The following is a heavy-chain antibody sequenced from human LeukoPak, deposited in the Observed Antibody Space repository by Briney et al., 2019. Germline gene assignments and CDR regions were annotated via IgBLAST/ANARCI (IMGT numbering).Heavy chain of an antibody. Sequence: ASVKVSCKASGYTFTGYYTHWVRQAPGQGLEWMGWINPNSGGTNYAQKFQGRVTMTRDTSISTAYMELSRLRSDDTAVYYCARVVVVPAAIRYNWFDPWGQGTLVTVSS. D-gene: IGHD2-2*02. J-gene: IGHJ5*02. CDR1: GYTFTGYY. CDR2: INPNSGGT. V-gene: IGHV1-2*02. CDR3: ARVVVVPAAIRYNWFDP.